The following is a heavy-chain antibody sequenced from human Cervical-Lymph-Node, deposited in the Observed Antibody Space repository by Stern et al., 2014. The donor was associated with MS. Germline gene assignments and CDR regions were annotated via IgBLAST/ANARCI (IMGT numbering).Heavy chain of an antibody. J-gene: IGHJ4*02. D-gene: IGHD5-12*01. V-gene: IGHV3-23*04. CDR1: GFTFSSYA. CDR2: ISGSGGST. Sequence: EVKLVQSGGGLVQPGGSLRLSCAASGFTFSSYAMSWVRQAPGEGLEWVSAISGSGGSTYSADSVKGRFTISRDNSKNTLYLQMNSLRAEDTAVYYCANNIVATQDFDYWGQGTLVTVSS. CDR3: ANNIVATQDFDY.